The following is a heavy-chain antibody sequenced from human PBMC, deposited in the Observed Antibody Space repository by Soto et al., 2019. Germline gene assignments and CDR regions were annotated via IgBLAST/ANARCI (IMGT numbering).Heavy chain of an antibody. D-gene: IGHD6-19*01. CDR2: ISGSGGST. CDR3: AKDFGNSGWYYRAPLGSGDY. CDR1: GFTFSSYA. J-gene: IGHJ4*02. V-gene: IGHV3-23*01. Sequence: GGSLRLSCAASGFTFSSYAMSWVRQAPGKGLEWVSAISGSGGSTYYADSVKGRFTISRDNSKNTLYLQMNSLRAEDTAVYYCAKDFGNSGWYYRAPLGSGDYWGQGTLVTVSS.